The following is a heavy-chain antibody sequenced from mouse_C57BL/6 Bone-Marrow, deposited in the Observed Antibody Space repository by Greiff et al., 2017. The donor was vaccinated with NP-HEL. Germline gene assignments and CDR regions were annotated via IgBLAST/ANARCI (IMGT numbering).Heavy chain of an antibody. J-gene: IGHJ3*01. CDR3: ARSGYGSSPAWFAY. D-gene: IGHD1-1*01. CDR2: INPNNGGT. V-gene: IGHV1-18*01. Sequence: EVKLQQSGPELVKPGASVKIPCKASGYTFTDYNMDWVKQSHGKSLEWIGDINPNNGGTIYNQKFKGKATLTVDKSSSTAYMELRSLTSEDTAVYYCARSGYGSSPAWFAYWGQGTLVTVSA. CDR1: GYTFTDYN.